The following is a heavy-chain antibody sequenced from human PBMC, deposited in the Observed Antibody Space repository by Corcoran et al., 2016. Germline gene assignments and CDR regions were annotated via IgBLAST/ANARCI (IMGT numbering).Heavy chain of an antibody. CDR3: ARARSNYYGMDV. CDR1: GYTFTSYY. V-gene: IGHV1-46*01. Sequence: QVQLVQSGAEVKKPGASVKVSCKASGYTFTSYYMHWVRQAPGQGLEWMGIINPSGGSTSYAQKFQGRVTMTRDTSTSTVYMELSSLRSEDTAVYYLARARSNYYGMDVWGQGITVTVSS. CDR2: INPSGGST. J-gene: IGHJ6*02.